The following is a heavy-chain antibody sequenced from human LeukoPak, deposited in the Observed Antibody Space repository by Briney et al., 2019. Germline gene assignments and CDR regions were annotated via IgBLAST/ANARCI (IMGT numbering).Heavy chain of an antibody. Sequence: PSETLSLTCTVSGYSISSGYYWGWIRQPPRKGLEWIAIISHSGITYYNPSLQSRVTISVDTSKNKFSLKLTSVTAADTAVYYCASYLYGSGNYFAYWGQGTLVAVSS. V-gene: IGHV4-38-2*02. CDR1: GYSISSGYY. CDR3: ASYLYGSGNYFAY. D-gene: IGHD3-10*01. J-gene: IGHJ4*02. CDR2: ISHSGIT.